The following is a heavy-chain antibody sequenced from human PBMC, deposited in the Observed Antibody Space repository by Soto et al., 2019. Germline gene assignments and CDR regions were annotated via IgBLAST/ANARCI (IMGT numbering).Heavy chain of an antibody. J-gene: IGHJ3*02. D-gene: IGHD6-19*01. CDR3: AKLGSNGWYDAFDI. CDR1: GFTFSSYS. CDR2: ISSSSSYI. Sequence: GGSLRLSCAASGFTFSSYSMNWVRQAPGKGLEWVSSISSSSSYIYYADSVKGRFTISRDNAKNSLYLQMNSLRAEDTALYYCAKLGSNGWYDAFDIWGQGTVVTVSS. V-gene: IGHV3-21*04.